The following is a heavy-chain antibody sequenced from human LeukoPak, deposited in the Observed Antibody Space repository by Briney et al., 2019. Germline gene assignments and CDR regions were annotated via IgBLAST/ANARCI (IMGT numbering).Heavy chain of an antibody. J-gene: IGHJ4*02. Sequence: SETLCLTCAVSGGSINDNTYYWGWIRQPPGRGLEWIGSLDYGGTTCYSPSLKTRVTISLDTSKNQFSLKLRSVTATDTAVYYCARHLCTGGSCPDHFDYWGQGTLVTVSS. D-gene: IGHD2-15*01. CDR3: ARHLCTGGSCPDHFDY. CDR2: LDYGGTT. V-gene: IGHV4-39*01. CDR1: GGSINDNTYY.